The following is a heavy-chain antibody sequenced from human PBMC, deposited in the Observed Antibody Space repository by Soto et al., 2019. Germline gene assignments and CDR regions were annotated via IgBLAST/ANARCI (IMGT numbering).Heavy chain of an antibody. Sequence: QVQLVQSGAEVKKPGASVKISCEASGYSFTSQYVHWVRQAPGQGLEWMGIINPNGGSTTYAQKFRGRGPKTRGSANGTGYMGVSSPTLGDTAAYSWAREQGLRPGGGGTEPLDIWGQGTMVTVAS. CDR1: GYSFTSQY. J-gene: IGHJ3*02. CDR3: AREQGLRPGGGGTEPLDI. D-gene: IGHD6-25*01. V-gene: IGHV1-46*03. CDR2: INPNGGST.